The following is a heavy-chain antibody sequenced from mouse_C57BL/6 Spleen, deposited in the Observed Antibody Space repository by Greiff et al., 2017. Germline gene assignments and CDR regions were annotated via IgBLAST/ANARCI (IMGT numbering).Heavy chain of an antibody. J-gene: IGHJ3*01. Sequence: VQLQQPGAELVKPGASVKMSCKASGYTFTSYWITWVKQRPGQGLEWIGEIYPGSGTTNYNGKFKSKATLTVDTASSTASMQLSSLTSEDSAVYYCARRGFDWAWFAYWGQGTLVTVSA. CDR2: IYPGSGTT. D-gene: IGHD2-4*01. CDR3: ARRGFDWAWFAY. CDR1: GYTFTSYW. V-gene: IGHV1-55*01.